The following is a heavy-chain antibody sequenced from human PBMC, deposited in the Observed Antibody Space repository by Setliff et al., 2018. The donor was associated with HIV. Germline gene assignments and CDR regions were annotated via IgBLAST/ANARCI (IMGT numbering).Heavy chain of an antibody. Sequence: SETLSLTCVVSGDSIDNRYYWAWIRQPPGRGLEWIGTVYHTGTTYYNSSLKSRVTISIDTSNNRFSLRLYSVTAADTAVYYCARLPSGYHYDSSDYYGYFFDYWGQGTLVTVSS. CDR3: ARLPSGYHYDSSDYYGYFFDY. CDR2: VYHTGTT. D-gene: IGHD3-22*01. V-gene: IGHV4-38-2*01. J-gene: IGHJ4*02. CDR1: GDSIDNRYY.